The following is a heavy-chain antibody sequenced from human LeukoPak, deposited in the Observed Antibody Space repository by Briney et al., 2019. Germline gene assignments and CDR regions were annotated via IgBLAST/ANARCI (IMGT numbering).Heavy chain of an antibody. Sequence: GGSLRLSCVASGFTFSNSVMTWVRQAPGKGLEWVSSILGTGDYTYFANSVKGRFTISRDNSKNTLYLQMNSLRAGDTAIYYCARGSKGTYDYWGQGTLATVSS. J-gene: IGHJ4*02. CDR3: ARGSKGTYDY. CDR1: GFTFSNSV. V-gene: IGHV3-23*01. CDR2: ILGTGDYT.